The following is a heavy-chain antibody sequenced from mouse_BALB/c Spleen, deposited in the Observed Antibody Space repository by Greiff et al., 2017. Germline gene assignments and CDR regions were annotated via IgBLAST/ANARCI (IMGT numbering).Heavy chain of an antibody. CDR1: GFSLTGYG. CDR3: ARDPSLTTAKDYYAMDY. CDR2: IWGDGST. D-gene: IGHD1-2*01. J-gene: IGHJ4*01. Sequence: QVQLKESGPGLVAPSQSLSITCTVSGFSLTGYGVNWVRQPPGKGLEWLGMIWGDGSTDYNSALKSRLSISKDNSKSQVFLKMNSLQTDDTARYYCARDPSLTTAKDYYAMDYGGQGTAVTDST. V-gene: IGHV2-6-7*01.